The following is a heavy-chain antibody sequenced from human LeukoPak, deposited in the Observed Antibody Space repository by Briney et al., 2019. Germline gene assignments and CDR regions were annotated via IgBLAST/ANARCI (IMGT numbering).Heavy chain of an antibody. CDR1: GFTFSSYW. V-gene: IGHV3-74*01. CDR3: ARVPKKRDGDYGY. Sequence: PGGSLRLPCAASGFTFSSYWMHWVRQAPGKGLVWVSRINSDGSSTSYADSVKGRFTISRDNAKNTLYLQMNSLRAEDTAVYYCARVPKKRDGDYGYWGQGTLVTVSS. D-gene: IGHD4-17*01. J-gene: IGHJ4*02. CDR2: INSDGSST.